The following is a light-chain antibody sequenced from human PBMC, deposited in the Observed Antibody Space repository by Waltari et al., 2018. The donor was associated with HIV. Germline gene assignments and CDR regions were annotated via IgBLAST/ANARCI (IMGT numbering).Light chain of an antibody. Sequence: EIVMTQSPATLSVSPGERATLSCRASQSVSSNVAWYQQKPGQAPRPLIYGASTRATGIPARCSGSGSGTEFTLTISSLQSEDFAAYYCQQYNNWPPWTFGQGTKVEIK. CDR3: QQYNNWPPWT. V-gene: IGKV3-15*01. CDR1: QSVSSN. CDR2: GAS. J-gene: IGKJ1*01.